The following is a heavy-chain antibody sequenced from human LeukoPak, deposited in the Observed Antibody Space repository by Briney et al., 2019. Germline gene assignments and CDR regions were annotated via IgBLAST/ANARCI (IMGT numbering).Heavy chain of an antibody. J-gene: IGHJ4*02. D-gene: IGHD3-9*01. V-gene: IGHV3-30*18. CDR1: GFTFSSYG. CDR2: ISYDGSNK. Sequence: GRSLRLSCAPSGFTFSSYGMHWVRQAPGKGLEWVAVISYDGSNKYYADSVKGRFTISRDNSKNTLYLQMNSLRAEDTAVYYCAKDGGDPYDILTCEGRLMDYWGQGTLVTVSS. CDR3: AKDGGDPYDILTCEGRLMDY.